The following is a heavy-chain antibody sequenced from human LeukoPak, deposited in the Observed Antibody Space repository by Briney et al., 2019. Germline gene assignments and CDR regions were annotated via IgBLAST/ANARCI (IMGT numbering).Heavy chain of an antibody. CDR2: IYWNDDN. CDR3: GYISPWYYYDSVSYYPYFDY. CDR1: GFSLRTSGVG. V-gene: IGHV2-5*01. D-gene: IGHD3-10*01. Sequence: SGPTLVNPTQTLTLTCTFSGFSLRTSGVGVGWIRQPPGKALEWLALIYWNDDNRYSPSLKSRLTITKGTSKNQVVLTMTNMDPVDTATYYCGYISPWYYYDSVSYYPYFDYWGQGTLVTVSS. J-gene: IGHJ4*02.